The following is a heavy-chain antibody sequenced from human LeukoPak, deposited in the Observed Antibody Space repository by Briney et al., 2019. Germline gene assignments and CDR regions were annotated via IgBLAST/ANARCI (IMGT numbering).Heavy chain of an antibody. J-gene: IGHJ5*02. V-gene: IGHV1-46*01. Sequence: ASVNVSCKASGYSFTSHYMHWVRQAPGQGLEWLGLINPSGTYTLYAQKFQGRVTMTRDMSTTTDYMELSSLRSEDTAVYYCARDNSVGDIAWWFDPWGQGTLVTVSS. CDR2: INPSGTYT. D-gene: IGHD3-16*02. CDR1: GYSFTSHY. CDR3: ARDNSVGDIAWWFDP.